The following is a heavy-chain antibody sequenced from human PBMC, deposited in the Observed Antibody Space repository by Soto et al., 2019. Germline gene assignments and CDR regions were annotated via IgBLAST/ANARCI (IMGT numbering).Heavy chain of an antibody. J-gene: IGHJ6*02. CDR3: ARDTYYYDSSGYYAIGYYYYGMDV. CDR1: GFTFSSYA. D-gene: IGHD3-22*01. CDR2: ISYDGSNK. Sequence: QVQLVESGGGVVQPGRSLRLSCAASGFTFSSYAMHWVRQAPGKGLEWVAVISYDGSNKYYADSVKGRFTISRDNSKNTLYLQMNSLRAEDRAVYYCARDTYYYDSSGYYAIGYYYYGMDVWGQGTTVTVSS. V-gene: IGHV3-30-3*01.